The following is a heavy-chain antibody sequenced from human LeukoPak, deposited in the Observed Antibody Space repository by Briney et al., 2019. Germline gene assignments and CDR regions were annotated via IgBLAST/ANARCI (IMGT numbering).Heavy chain of an antibody. J-gene: IGHJ3*02. CDR1: GGSISSGSYY. D-gene: IGHD3-16*01. CDR2: IYTSGST. CDR3: ARRGGKRRGAFDI. V-gene: IGHV4-61*02. Sequence: SQTLSLTCTVSGGSISSGSYYWSWIRQPAGKGLEWIGRIYTSGSTNYNPSLKSRVTISVDTSKNQFSLKLSSVTAADTAVYYCARRGGKRRGAFDIWGQGTMVTVSS.